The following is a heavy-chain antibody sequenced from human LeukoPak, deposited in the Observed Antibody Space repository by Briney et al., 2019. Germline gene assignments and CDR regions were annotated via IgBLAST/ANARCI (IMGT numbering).Heavy chain of an antibody. V-gene: IGHV6-1*01. J-gene: IGHJ6*02. Sequence: SQTLSLTCAISGDSVSSNSAAWHWIRQSPSRGLEWLGRTYYRSKWYNDYAESVKSRISINADTPKNQFSLQLNSVTPEDTAVYYCARIEAGTYDRYHNGMDVWGQGTTVTVSS. CDR1: GDSVSSNSAA. CDR3: ARIEAGTYDRYHNGMDV. CDR2: TYYRSKWYN. D-gene: IGHD6-19*01.